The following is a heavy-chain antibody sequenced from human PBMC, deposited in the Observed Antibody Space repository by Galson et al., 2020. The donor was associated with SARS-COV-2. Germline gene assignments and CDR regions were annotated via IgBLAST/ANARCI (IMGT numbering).Heavy chain of an antibody. J-gene: IGHJ3*02. CDR2: INHSGST. CDR3: ARGGRTIFGVVVFDI. D-gene: IGHD3-3*01. Sequence: SETLSLTCAVYGGSFSGYYWSWIRQPPGKGLEWIGEINHSGSTNYNPSLKSRVTISVDTSKNQFSLKLSSVTAADTAVYYCARGGRTIFGVVVFDIWGQGTMVTVSS. V-gene: IGHV4-34*01. CDR1: GGSFSGYY.